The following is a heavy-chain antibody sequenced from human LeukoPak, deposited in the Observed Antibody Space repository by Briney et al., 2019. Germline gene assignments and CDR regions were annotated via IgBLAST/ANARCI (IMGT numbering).Heavy chain of an antibody. CDR2: ISWNSGSI. Sequence: GRSLRLSCAASGFTFDDYAMHWVRQAPGKGLEWVSGISWNSGSIGYADSVKGRFTISRDNAKNSLYLQMNSLRAEDTAVYYCVRGRRGVTTGDYWGQGTLVTVSS. J-gene: IGHJ4*02. CDR1: GFTFDDYA. D-gene: IGHD4-17*01. V-gene: IGHV3-9*01. CDR3: VRGRRGVTTGDY.